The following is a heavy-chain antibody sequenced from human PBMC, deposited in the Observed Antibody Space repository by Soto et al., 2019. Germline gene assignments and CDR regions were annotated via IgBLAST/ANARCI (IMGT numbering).Heavy chain of an antibody. D-gene: IGHD3-9*01. J-gene: IGHJ6*02. CDR1: GGSISSGGYY. V-gene: IGHV4-31*03. CDR3: ARVDNYYYGMDV. CDR2: IYYSGST. Sequence: SETLSLTCTVSGGSISSGGYYWSWIRQHPGKGLEWIGYIYYSGSTYYNPSLKSRVTISVDTSKNQFSLKLSSVTAADTAVYYCARVDNYYYGMDVWDQGTTVTVSS.